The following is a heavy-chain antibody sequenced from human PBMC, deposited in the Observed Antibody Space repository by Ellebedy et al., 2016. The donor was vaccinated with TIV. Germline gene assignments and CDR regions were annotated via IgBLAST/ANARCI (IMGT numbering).Heavy chain of an antibody. D-gene: IGHD3-10*01. CDR1: GFTFYTYS. Sequence: GESLKISCTTSGFTFYTYSMHWLRQAPGKGPEWVAFVSRDGNNQVYADSAKGRFTISRDNANNSRYLQMNSLRAEDTAVYYCARAQSYRFDIWGQGTMVPVSS. CDR2: VSRDGNNQ. J-gene: IGHJ3*02. CDR3: ARAQSYRFDI. V-gene: IGHV3-30-3*01.